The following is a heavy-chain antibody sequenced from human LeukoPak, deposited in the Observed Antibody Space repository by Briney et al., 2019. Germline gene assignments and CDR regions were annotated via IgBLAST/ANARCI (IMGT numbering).Heavy chain of an antibody. V-gene: IGHV4-39*07. CDR1: GGSISSSSYY. J-gene: IGHJ4*02. Sequence: SETLSLTCTVSGGSISSSSYYWGWIRQPPGKGLEWIGEINHSGSTNYNPSLKSRVTISVDTSKNQFSLKLSSVTAADTAVYYCAGIGIGPAVTFDYWGQGTLVTVSS. CDR3: AGIGIGPAVTFDY. D-gene: IGHD2-2*01. CDR2: INHSGST.